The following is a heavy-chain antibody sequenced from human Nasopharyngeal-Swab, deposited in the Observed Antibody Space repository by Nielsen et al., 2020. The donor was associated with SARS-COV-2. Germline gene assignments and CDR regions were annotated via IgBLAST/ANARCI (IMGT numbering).Heavy chain of an antibody. CDR1: GYTFTSYY. V-gene: IGHV1-46*01. CDR2: ITPSGGST. J-gene: IGHJ6*02. Sequence: ASVKVSCKASGYTFTSYYMHWVRQAPGQGLEWMGLITPSGGSTSYAQKFQGRVTMTRDTSTSTVYMELSSLRSEDTAVYYCAREFDSSGWSYYYGMDVWGQGTTVTVSS. CDR3: AREFDSSGWSYYYGMDV. D-gene: IGHD6-19*01.